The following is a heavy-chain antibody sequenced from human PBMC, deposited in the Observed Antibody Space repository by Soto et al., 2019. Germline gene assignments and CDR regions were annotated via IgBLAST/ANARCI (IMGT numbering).Heavy chain of an antibody. CDR3: VSSIAARRGFDYYYGMDV. J-gene: IGHJ6*02. Sequence: PGESLKISCKGSGYSFTSYWIGWVCQMPGKGLEWMGIIYPGDSDTRYSPSFQGQVTISADKSISTAYLQWSSLKASDTAMYYCVSSIAARRGFDYYYGMDVWGQGTTVTVSS. V-gene: IGHV5-51*01. CDR2: IYPGDSDT. D-gene: IGHD6-6*01. CDR1: GYSFTSYW.